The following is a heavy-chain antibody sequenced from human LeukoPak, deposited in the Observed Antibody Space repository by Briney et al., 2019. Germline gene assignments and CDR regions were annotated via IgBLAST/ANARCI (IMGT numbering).Heavy chain of an antibody. CDR1: GFTFSSYA. Sequence: GGSLRLSCAASGFTFSSYAMSWARQAPGKGLEWVSAISGSGGSTYYADSVKGRFTISRDNSKNTLYLQMNSLRAEDTAVYYCAKTYYYDSSGYYFDAFDIWGQGTMVTVSS. CDR3: AKTYYYDSSGYYFDAFDI. J-gene: IGHJ3*02. D-gene: IGHD3-22*01. CDR2: ISGSGGST. V-gene: IGHV3-23*01.